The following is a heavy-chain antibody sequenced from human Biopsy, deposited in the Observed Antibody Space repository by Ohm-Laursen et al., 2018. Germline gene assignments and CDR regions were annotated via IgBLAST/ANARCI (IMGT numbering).Heavy chain of an antibody. CDR3: ARGPHSGSHSCFDY. CDR2: IIPMFGTA. V-gene: IGHV1-69*01. D-gene: IGHD1-26*01. Sequence: SSVKVSCNTSGYTYSDYAISWVRQAPGQGLEWMGGIIPMFGTANYAQMFQGRVTISADESTSTSYMELSSLTTEDTAIYYCARGPHSGSHSCFDYWGRGTLVTVSS. J-gene: IGHJ4*02. CDR1: GYTYSDYA.